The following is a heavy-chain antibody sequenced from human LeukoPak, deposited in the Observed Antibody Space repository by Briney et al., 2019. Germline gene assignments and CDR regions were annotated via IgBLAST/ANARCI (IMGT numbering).Heavy chain of an antibody. CDR3: ARASGSGSYFLNYYGMDV. V-gene: IGHV4-4*07. CDR2: VSTSGST. Sequence: SETLSLTCTVSGDSISRYYWSWIRQPAGKGLEWIGRVSTSGSTNYNPSLKSRVTMSVDTSKNQFSLKLSSVTAADTAVYYCARASGSGSYFLNYYGMDVWGQGTTVTVSS. CDR1: GDSISRYY. J-gene: IGHJ6*02. D-gene: IGHD3-10*01.